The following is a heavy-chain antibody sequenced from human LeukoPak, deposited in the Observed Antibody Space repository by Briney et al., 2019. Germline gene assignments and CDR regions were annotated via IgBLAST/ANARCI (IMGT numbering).Heavy chain of an antibody. CDR2: IYYSGST. CDR1: GGSISSYY. CDR3: ASHSSSGWSLDAFDI. D-gene: IGHD6-19*01. J-gene: IGHJ3*02. V-gene: IGHV4-59*01. Sequence: SETLSLTCTVSGGSISSYYWSWIRQPPGKGLEWIGYIYYSGSTNYNPSLKSRVTISVDTSKNQFSLKLCSVTAADTAVYYCASHSSSGWSLDAFDIWGQGTMVTVSS.